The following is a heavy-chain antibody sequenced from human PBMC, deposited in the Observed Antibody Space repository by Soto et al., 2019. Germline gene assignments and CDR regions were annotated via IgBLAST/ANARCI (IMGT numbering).Heavy chain of an antibody. Sequence: EVQLVESGGGLVQPGGSLRLSCAASGFTVSSNHMSWVRQAPGKGLEWVSLIYSGGSTYYADSVKGRFTFSRDNSKNTLYLQRTSLRAEETAVYYGAGAGEQQRYWGQGTLVTVSS. J-gene: IGHJ4*02. CDR2: IYSGGST. V-gene: IGHV3-66*01. D-gene: IGHD6-13*01. CDR3: AGAGEQQRY. CDR1: GFTVSSNH.